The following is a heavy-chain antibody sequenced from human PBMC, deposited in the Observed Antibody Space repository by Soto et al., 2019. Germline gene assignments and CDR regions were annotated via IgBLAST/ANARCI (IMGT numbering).Heavy chain of an antibody. CDR1: GYTFTSYG. D-gene: IGHD6-19*01. J-gene: IGHJ4*02. CDR2: ISAYNGNT. CDR3: ARVGEQWLLLSYFDY. Sequence: ASVKVSCKASGYTFTSYGISWVRQAPGQGLEWMGWISAYNGNTNYAQKLQGRVTMTTDTSTSTAYMELRSLRSDDTAVYYCARVGEQWLLLSYFDYWGQGTLVTVSS. V-gene: IGHV1-18*01.